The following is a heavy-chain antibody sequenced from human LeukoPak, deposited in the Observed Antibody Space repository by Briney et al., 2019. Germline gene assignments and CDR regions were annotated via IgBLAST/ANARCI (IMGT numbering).Heavy chain of an antibody. CDR1: GGSISSYY. Sequence: SETLSLTCTVSGGSISSYYWSWIRQPAGKGLEWIGRIYTSGSTNYNPSLKSRVTMSVDTSKNQFSLKLSSVTAADTAVYYCARGWGYCSGGSCPPSEDVWGQGTTVTVSS. CDR3: ARGWGYCSGGSCPPSEDV. D-gene: IGHD2-15*01. J-gene: IGHJ6*02. CDR2: IYTSGST. V-gene: IGHV4-4*07.